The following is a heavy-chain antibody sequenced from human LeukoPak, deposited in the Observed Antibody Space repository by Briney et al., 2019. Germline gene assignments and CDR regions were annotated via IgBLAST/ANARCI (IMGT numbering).Heavy chain of an antibody. Sequence: GASVKVSCKASGYTFTSHYMHWVRQAPGQGLEWMGIINPSGGSTSYAQKFQGRVTMTRDTSTSTVYMELSSLRSEDTAVYYCARDWRSRYHNGVGDYGLPDYYYYYYMDVWGKGTTVTVSS. CDR3: ARDWRSRYHNGVGDYGLPDYYYYYYMDV. J-gene: IGHJ6*03. D-gene: IGHD4-17*01. CDR2: INPSGGST. V-gene: IGHV1-46*01. CDR1: GYTFTSHY.